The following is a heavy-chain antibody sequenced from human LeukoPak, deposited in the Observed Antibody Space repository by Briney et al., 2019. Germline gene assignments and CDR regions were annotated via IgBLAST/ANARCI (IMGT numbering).Heavy chain of an antibody. CDR1: AVSFSSYY. Sequence: GETLSLTCAVSAVSFSSYYRNWVRQAPGKGLEWVAVISYDGSNKYYADSVKGRFTISRDNSKNSLYLQMNSLRAEDTAVYYCARDLPSYYDSSGFFAYWGQATLATVSS. CDR2: ISYDGSNK. CDR3: ARDLPSYYDSSGFFAY. V-gene: IGHV3-30*03. J-gene: IGHJ4*02. D-gene: IGHD3-22*01.